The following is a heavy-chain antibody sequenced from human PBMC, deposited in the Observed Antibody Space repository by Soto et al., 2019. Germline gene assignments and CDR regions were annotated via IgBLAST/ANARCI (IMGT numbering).Heavy chain of an antibody. D-gene: IGHD3-3*01. CDR1: GFTFSNSA. Sequence: QVQLVESGGGVVQPGRSLRLSCAASGFTFSNSAMHWVRHAPGKGLEWVAVISCAGTSTYYADSVKGRFTISRDNSKDTVYLQLNSLRSEDTAMYHCARDPGHDDNEYYTFDYWGQGTLVTVSS. V-gene: IGHV3-30-3*01. CDR3: ARDPGHDDNEYYTFDY. J-gene: IGHJ4*02. CDR2: ISCAGTST.